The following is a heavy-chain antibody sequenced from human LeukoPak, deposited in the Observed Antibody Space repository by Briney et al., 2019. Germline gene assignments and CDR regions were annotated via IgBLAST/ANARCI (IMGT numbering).Heavy chain of an antibody. Sequence: ASVKVSCKASGGIFSSFVIGWVRQAPGQGLEWMGGIIPVFGTTHYAQKFQGRVTITADESTSTAYMEVSSLRSEDTAVYYCTRDLRGACSGNSCPSGDYWGQGTLVTVSS. CDR3: TRDLRGACSGNSCPSGDY. J-gene: IGHJ4*02. V-gene: IGHV1-69*13. D-gene: IGHD2-15*01. CDR2: IIPVFGTT. CDR1: GGIFSSFV.